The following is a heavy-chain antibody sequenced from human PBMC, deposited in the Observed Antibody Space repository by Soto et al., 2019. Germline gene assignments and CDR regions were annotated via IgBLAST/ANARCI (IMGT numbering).Heavy chain of an antibody. D-gene: IGHD3-9*01. Sequence: ASVKVSCKASGYTFTGYYMHWVRQAPGQGLEWMGWINPNSGGTNYAQKFQGWVTMTRDTSISTAYMELSRLRSDDTAVYYCARGRTLVIADDAFDIWGQGTMVTVSS. CDR2: INPNSGGT. CDR1: GYTFTGYY. V-gene: IGHV1-2*04. CDR3: ARGRTLVIADDAFDI. J-gene: IGHJ3*02.